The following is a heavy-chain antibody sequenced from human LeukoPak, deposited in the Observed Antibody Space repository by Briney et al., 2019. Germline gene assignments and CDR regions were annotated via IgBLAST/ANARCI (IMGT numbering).Heavy chain of an antibody. CDR1: GGSVSTYY. Sequence: PSETLSLTXTVSGGSVSTYYWSWIRQSAGKGLEWIGHISTSGSTTYNPSLKSRVTMSVDTSKNQFSLKLSSVTAADTAVYYCAREATIVGATIIWGQGTLVTVSS. J-gene: IGHJ4*02. V-gene: IGHV4-4*07. CDR3: AREATIVGATII. D-gene: IGHD1-26*01. CDR2: ISTSGST.